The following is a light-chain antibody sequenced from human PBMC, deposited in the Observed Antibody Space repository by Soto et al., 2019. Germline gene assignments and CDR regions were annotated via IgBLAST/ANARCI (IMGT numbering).Light chain of an antibody. CDR2: EES. CDR1: SGDVGGYDL. V-gene: IGLV2-23*02. J-gene: IGLJ2*01. Sequence: QSALTQPASVSGSPGQSITVSCTGTSGDVGGYDLVSWYQHQPGKAPKLLIYEESRRPSGVSNRFSGSRSGNTASLTIAGLQAEDEADYYCCSCAGARSTFDVLFGGGTKVTVL. CDR3: CSCAGARSTFDVL.